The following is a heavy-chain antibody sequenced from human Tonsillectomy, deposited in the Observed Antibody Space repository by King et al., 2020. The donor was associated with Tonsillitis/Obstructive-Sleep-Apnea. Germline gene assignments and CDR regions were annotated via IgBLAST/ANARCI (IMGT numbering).Heavy chain of an antibody. V-gene: IGHV4-34*01. D-gene: IGHD3-10*01. CDR1: GGSFSGYF. J-gene: IGHJ4*02. CDR3: ARGPGYYGSRDPFDY. Sequence: VQLQQWGAGLLKPSETLSLTCAVYGGSFSGYFWSWIRQPPGKGLEWIGEINYSGSSNYNPSLKSRVTMSLDTVKKQVSLKLSSVTAADTAVYYCARGPGYYGSRDPFDYWGQGTPVTVSS. CDR2: INYSGSS.